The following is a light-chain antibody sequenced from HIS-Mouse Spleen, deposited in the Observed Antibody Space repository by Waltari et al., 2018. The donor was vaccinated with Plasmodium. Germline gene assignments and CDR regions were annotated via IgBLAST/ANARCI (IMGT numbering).Light chain of an antibody. Sequence: DIVMTQSPDSLAVSLGEWATINCNSSPRVLYSSNNKNYLAWYQHEPGQPPKLLIYWASTRESGVPDRFSGSGSGTDFTLTISSLQAEDVAVYYCQQYYSTPPYTFGQGTKLEIK. J-gene: IGKJ2*01. CDR3: QQYYSTPPYT. V-gene: IGKV4-1*01. CDR2: WAS. CDR1: PRVLYSSNNKNY.